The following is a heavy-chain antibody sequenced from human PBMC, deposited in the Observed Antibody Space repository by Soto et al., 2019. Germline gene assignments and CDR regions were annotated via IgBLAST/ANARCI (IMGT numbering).Heavy chain of an antibody. D-gene: IGHD2-2*01. Sequence: ASVKVSCKVSGYTLTELSMHWVRQAPGKGLEWVGGFDPEDGETIYAQKFQGRVTMTEDTPTDTAYMELSSLRSEDTAVYYCATVFVVVPVSRSYWFDPWGQGTLVTVSS. CDR3: ATVFVVVPVSRSYWFDP. CDR2: FDPEDGET. CDR1: GYTLTELS. V-gene: IGHV1-24*01. J-gene: IGHJ5*02.